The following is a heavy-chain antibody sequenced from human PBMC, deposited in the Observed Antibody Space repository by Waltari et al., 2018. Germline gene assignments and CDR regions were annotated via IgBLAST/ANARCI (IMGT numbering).Heavy chain of an antibody. CDR1: ALTFRNSW. V-gene: IGHV3-7*01. CDR3: SKSLDV. J-gene: IGHJ6*02. Sequence: EVQVLDSGGGMVKLGGALRHSCADSALTFRNSWMHWVRQAPGKGLGWIANIKPDGSEKNYGDSVKGRFTISRDNTKNSLYLQMNSLRAEDTAVYYCSKSLDVWGPGTSVTVSS. CDR2: IKPDGSEK.